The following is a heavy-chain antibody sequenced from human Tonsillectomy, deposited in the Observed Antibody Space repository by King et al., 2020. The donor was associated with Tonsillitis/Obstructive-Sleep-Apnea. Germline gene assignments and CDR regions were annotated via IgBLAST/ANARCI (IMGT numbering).Heavy chain of an antibody. Sequence: VQLVESGGGLVQPGGSLRLSCAASGFTFSSYEMNWVRQAPGKGLEWVSYISSSGSTIYYADSVKGRFTISRDNAKNSLYLQMNSLRAEDTAVYYCARERSYYKGYFDYWSQGTLVTVSS. V-gene: IGHV3-48*03. CDR1: GFTFSSYE. CDR2: ISSSGSTI. CDR3: ARERSYYKGYFDY. D-gene: IGHD1-26*01. J-gene: IGHJ4*02.